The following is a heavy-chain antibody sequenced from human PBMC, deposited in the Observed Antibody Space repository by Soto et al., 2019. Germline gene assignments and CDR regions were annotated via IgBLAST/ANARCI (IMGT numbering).Heavy chain of an antibody. D-gene: IGHD3-22*01. V-gene: IGHV4-30-4*01. J-gene: IGHJ3*02. CDR1: GGSISSGDYY. Sequence: PSETLSLTCTVSGGSISSGDYYWSWIRQPPGKGLEWIGYIYYSGSTYYNPSLKSRVTISVDTSKNQFSLKLSSVTAADTAVYYCARGSITTIDAFDIWGQGTMVTVSS. CDR2: IYYSGST. CDR3: ARGSITTIDAFDI.